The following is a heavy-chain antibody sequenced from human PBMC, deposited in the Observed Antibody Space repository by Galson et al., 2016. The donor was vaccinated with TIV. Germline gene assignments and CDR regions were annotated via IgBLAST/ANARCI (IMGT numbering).Heavy chain of an antibody. CDR3: AREGGDVILPSAIRGLNAFDI. D-gene: IGHD2-2*02. J-gene: IGHJ3*02. CDR1: GGSFTGYY. V-gene: IGHV4-34*01. CDR2: INDSGRT. Sequence: SETLSLTCAVYGGSFTGYYWSWMRQAPGKGLEWIGEINDSGRTNYNPSLKSRVTISLDTSKNQFSLKLTSETAADTALYFCAREGGDVILPSAIRGLNAFDIWGQGT.